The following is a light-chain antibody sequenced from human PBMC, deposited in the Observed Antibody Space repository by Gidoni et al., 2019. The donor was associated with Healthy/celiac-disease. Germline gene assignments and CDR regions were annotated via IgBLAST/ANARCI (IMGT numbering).Light chain of an antibody. Sequence: DIQMTQSPSSLSASVGDRVTITCRASQSISSYLNWYQQKPGKAPKLLIYAASSLQSGVPSRFSGSGSEIDFTLTISSLQPEDFAIHHCQQSYSTPPMYTFGQGTKLEIK. CDR1: QSISSY. CDR3: QQSYSTPPMYT. J-gene: IGKJ2*01. CDR2: AAS. V-gene: IGKV1-39*01.